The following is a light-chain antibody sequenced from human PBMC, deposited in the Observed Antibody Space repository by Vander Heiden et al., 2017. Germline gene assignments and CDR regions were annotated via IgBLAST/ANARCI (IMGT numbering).Light chain of an antibody. CDR3: QSYDSSLSGPNWV. Sequence: QSVLTPPPSAAGAPGQRVPISCPGSSSNIGAGYDVHWYQQLPETAPKLLIYGNSNRPSGVPDRFSGSKSGTSASLAITGLQAEDEADYYCQSYDSSLSGPNWVFGGGTKLTVL. V-gene: IGLV1-40*01. J-gene: IGLJ3*02. CDR1: SSNIGAGYD. CDR2: GNS.